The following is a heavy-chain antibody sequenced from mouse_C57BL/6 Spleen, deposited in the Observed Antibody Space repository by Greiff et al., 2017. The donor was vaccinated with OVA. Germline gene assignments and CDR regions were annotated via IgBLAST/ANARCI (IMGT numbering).Heavy chain of an antibody. D-gene: IGHD1-1*01. CDR2: IDPNSGGT. CDR3: ARSDYYGSSLLFFAY. J-gene: IGHJ3*01. CDR1: GYTFTSYW. Sequence: VQLQQPGAELVKPGASVTLSCKASGYTFTSYWMHWVKQRPGRGLEWIGRIDPNSGGTKYNEQFKSKATLTVDKPSSTAYMQLSSLTSEDSAVYYCARSDYYGSSLLFFAYWGQGTLVTVSA. V-gene: IGHV1-72*01.